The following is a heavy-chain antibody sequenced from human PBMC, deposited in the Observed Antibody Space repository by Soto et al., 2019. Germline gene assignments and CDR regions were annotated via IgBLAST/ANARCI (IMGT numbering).Heavy chain of an antibody. Sequence: GGSLRLSCAASGFTFSDYYMSWIRQAPGKGLEWVSYISSSGSTIYYADSVKGRFAISRDNAKNSLYLQMNSLRAEDTAVYYCARDGEYCSSTSCLNAFYYYYGMDVWGQGTTVTVSS. CDR2: ISSSGSTI. CDR1: GFTFSDYY. D-gene: IGHD2-2*01. CDR3: ARDGEYCSSTSCLNAFYYYYGMDV. J-gene: IGHJ6*02. V-gene: IGHV3-11*01.